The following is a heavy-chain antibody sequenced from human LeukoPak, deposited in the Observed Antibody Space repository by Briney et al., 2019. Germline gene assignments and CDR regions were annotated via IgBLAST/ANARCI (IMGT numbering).Heavy chain of an antibody. Sequence: SETLSLTRTVSGGSISSSSYYWGWIRQPPGKGLEWIGSIYYSGSTYYNPSLKSRVTISVDTSKNQFSLKLNSVTAADTAVYYCARHDVTIFGVVSATHFDYWGQGTLVTVSS. V-gene: IGHV4-39*01. J-gene: IGHJ4*02. D-gene: IGHD3-3*01. CDR3: ARHDVTIFGVVSATHFDY. CDR1: GGSISSSSYY. CDR2: IYYSGST.